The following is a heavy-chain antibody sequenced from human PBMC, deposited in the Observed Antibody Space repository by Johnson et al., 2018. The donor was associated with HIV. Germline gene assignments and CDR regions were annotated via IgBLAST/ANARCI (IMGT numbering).Heavy chain of an antibody. CDR2: ISGSGGST. CDR1: GFTFSSYA. Sequence: VQLLESGGGLVQPGGSLRLSCAASGFTFSSYAMSWVRQAPGKGLEWVSAISGSGGSTYYADSVKGRFTISRDNSKNTLYLQMNSLRAEDTAVYYCAKDVYGGNLEPFDAFDIWGQGTMVTVSS. J-gene: IGHJ3*02. D-gene: IGHD4-23*01. V-gene: IGHV3-23*01. CDR3: AKDVYGGNLEPFDAFDI.